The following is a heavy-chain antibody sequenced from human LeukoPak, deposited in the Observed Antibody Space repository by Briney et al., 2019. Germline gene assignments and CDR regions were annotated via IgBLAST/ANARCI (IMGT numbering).Heavy chain of an antibody. D-gene: IGHD5-18*01. J-gene: IGHJ4*02. CDR3: AKGNSYGNFDY. Sequence: GGSLRLSCAASGFIFSNFAMHWVRQAPGKGLEWLAVISHEGGSTHYADSVKGRFTVSRDNSKNTLCLQMNSLRAEDTAVYYCAKGNSYGNFDYWGQGTLVTVSS. CDR1: GFIFSNFA. V-gene: IGHV3-30-3*01. CDR2: ISHEGGST.